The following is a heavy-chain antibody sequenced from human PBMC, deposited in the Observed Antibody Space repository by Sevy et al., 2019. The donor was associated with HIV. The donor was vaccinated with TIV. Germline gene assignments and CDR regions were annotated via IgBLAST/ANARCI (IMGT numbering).Heavy chain of an antibody. CDR1: GPSLTTSY. Sequence: SETLSLTCTVSGPSLTTSYWTWIRQPAGKGPEWIGRLSSTGEPNSNPSLRSRVTLSRDMSKNQFFLRLTSVTAADTAIYYCARLRNSWFDPWGQGTLVTVSS. D-gene: IGHD1-26*01. CDR3: ARLRNSWFDP. CDR2: LSSTGEP. J-gene: IGHJ5*02. V-gene: IGHV4-4*07.